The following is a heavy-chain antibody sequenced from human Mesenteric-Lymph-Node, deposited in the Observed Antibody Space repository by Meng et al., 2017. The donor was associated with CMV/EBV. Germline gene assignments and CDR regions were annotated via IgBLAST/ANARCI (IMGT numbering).Heavy chain of an antibody. CDR1: GGYISSGDYY. Sequence: SLTWTVFGGYISSGDYYWSWIRQHPGKGLEWIGNIYYSGRTNYNPSRKSRVTISVDTSKNQFSLKLNSVTAADTAMYYCASTTTRFDYWGQGSLVTVSS. CDR2: IYYSGRT. V-gene: IGHV4-31*02. D-gene: IGHD1-1*01. J-gene: IGHJ4*02. CDR3: ASTTTRFDY.